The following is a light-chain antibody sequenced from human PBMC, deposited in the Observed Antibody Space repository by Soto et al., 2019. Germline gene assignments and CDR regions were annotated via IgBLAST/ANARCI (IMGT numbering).Light chain of an antibody. CDR3: SSYTSTTTLV. Sequence: QSALTQPASVSGSPGQSITISCTGTSRDVGGYSYVSWYQLHPGKVPKLMIYDVSNRPSGVSNCFSGSKSGNTASLTISGLQAEDEADYYCSSYTSTTTLVFGGGTKLTVL. V-gene: IGLV2-14*03. CDR1: SRDVGGYSY. J-gene: IGLJ3*02. CDR2: DVS.